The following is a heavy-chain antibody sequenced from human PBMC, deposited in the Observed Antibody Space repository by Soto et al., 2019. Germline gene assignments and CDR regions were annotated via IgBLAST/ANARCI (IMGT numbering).Heavy chain of an antibody. Sequence: GGSLRLSCAASGFTFSSYAMHWVRQAPGKGLEWVAVISYDGSNKYYADSVKGRFTISRDNSKNTLYLQMNSLRAEDTAVYYCASDYYDSSGYYMYYFDYWGQGT. CDR2: ISYDGSNK. J-gene: IGHJ4*02. CDR3: ASDYYDSSGYYMYYFDY. V-gene: IGHV3-30-3*01. D-gene: IGHD3-22*01. CDR1: GFTFSSYA.